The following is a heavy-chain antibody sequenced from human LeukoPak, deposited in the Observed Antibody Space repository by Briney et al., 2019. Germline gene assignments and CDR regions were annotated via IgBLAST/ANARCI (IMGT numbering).Heavy chain of an antibody. Sequence: GGSLRLSCAASGFTFNNYVMSWVRQAPGKGLGWVSYISIFSSTIYYADSVKGRFTISRDDANSLVYLQMNSLRAEDTAVYYCARTNERELDYWGQGTLVTVSS. D-gene: IGHD1-26*01. CDR1: GFTFNNYV. CDR3: ARTNERELDY. V-gene: IGHV3-48*01. CDR2: ISIFSSTI. J-gene: IGHJ4*02.